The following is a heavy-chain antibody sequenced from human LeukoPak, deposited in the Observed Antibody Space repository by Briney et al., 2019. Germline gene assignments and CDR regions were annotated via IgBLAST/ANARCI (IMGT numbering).Heavy chain of an antibody. CDR1: GFTFSTYW. Sequence: SGGSLRLSCAVSGFTFSTYWMAWVRQAPGKGLECVATINTDGNEKSYVDSVKGRFTISRDNAKNSLYLQMNSLRVEDTAVYYCARDIWRSFDFRGQGSLVTVSS. CDR3: ARDIWRSFDF. CDR2: INTDGNEK. J-gene: IGHJ5*01. D-gene: IGHD2-15*01. V-gene: IGHV3-7*01.